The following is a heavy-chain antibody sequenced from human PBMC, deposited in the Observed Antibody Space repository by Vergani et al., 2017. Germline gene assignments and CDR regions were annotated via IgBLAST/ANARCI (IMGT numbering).Heavy chain of an antibody. CDR2: IYSGGST. J-gene: IGHJ4*02. CDR3: AKPKNYDFWSGYYLDY. V-gene: IGHV3-66*04. Sequence: EVQLVESGGGLVQPGGSLRLSCAASGFTVSSNYMSWVRQAPGKGLEWVSVIYSGGSTYYADSVKGRFTISRDNSKNTLYLQMNSLRAEDTAVYYCAKPKNYDFWSGYYLDYWGQGTLVTVSS. CDR1: GFTVSSNY. D-gene: IGHD3-3*01.